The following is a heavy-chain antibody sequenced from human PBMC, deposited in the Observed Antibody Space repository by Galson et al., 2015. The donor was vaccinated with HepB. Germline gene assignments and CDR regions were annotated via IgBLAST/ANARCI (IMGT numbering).Heavy chain of an antibody. CDR3: AKVGRTWGYLDY. V-gene: IGHV3-30*18. Sequence: SLRLSCAASGFTFSNYGMHWVRQAPGKGLEWVAVISYDGSNKYYADSVKGRFTISRDNSKNTLYVQMNSLRAEDTAVYYCAKVGRTWGYLDYWGQGTLVTVSS. J-gene: IGHJ4*02. CDR1: GFTFSNYG. CDR2: ISYDGSNK. D-gene: IGHD7-27*01.